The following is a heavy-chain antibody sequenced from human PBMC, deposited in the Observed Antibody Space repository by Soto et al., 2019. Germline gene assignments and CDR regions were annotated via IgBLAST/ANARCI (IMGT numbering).Heavy chain of an antibody. CDR2: INHSGST. D-gene: IGHD3-9*01. CDR3: ATEGWGLVIKEPGWFDP. CDR1: GGSFTGYY. V-gene: IGHV4-34*01. Sequence: QVQLQQWGAGLLKPSETLSLTCAVYGGSFTGYYWSWIRQPPGKGLEWIGEINHSGSTNYNPSLKSRVTISVDTSKNQFSLKLSSVTAADTAVYYCATEGWGLVIKEPGWFDPWGQGTLVTVSS. J-gene: IGHJ5*02.